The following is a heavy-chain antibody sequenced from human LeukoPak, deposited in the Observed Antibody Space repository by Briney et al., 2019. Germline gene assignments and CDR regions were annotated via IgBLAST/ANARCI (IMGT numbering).Heavy chain of an antibody. V-gene: IGHV1-69*05. CDR1: GGTFSSYA. CDR3: ARVAVWFGELNY. J-gene: IGHJ4*02. D-gene: IGHD3-10*01. CDR2: IIPIFGTA. Sequence: SVKVSCKASGGTFSSYAISWVRQAPGQGLEWMGGIIPIFGTANYAQKFQGRVTITTDESTSTAYMELSSLRSGDTAVYYCARVAVWFGELNYWGQGTLVTVSS.